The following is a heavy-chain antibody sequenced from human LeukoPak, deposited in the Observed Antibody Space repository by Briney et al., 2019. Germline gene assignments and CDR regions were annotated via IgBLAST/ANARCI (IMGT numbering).Heavy chain of an antibody. D-gene: IGHD3-3*01. J-gene: IGHJ4*02. CDR3: AKDKGDFWSGHHY. CDR2: ITGSGGST. V-gene: IGHV3-23*01. Sequence: GGSLRLSCAASGFTFSNYAMSWVRQAPGKGLEWVTSITGSGGSTYYADSVKGRFTISRDNSKNTLYLQMSSLRAEDTAVYYCAKDKGDFWSGHHYWGQGTLVTVSS. CDR1: GFTFSNYA.